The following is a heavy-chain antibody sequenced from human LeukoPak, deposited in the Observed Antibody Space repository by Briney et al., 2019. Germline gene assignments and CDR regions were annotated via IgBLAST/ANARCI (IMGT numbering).Heavy chain of an antibody. Sequence: PGGSLRLSCAASGFTISSYGMHWVRQTPGKGLEWVAVIWYDGSNAYYADSVKGRFTISRDNSKNTVYLQMNSLRAEDTAVYYCARGLYYYDSSGHEYFQHWGQGTLVTVSS. J-gene: IGHJ1*01. CDR1: GFTISSYG. D-gene: IGHD3-22*01. CDR3: ARGLYYYDSSGHEYFQH. CDR2: IWYDGSNA. V-gene: IGHV3-33*01.